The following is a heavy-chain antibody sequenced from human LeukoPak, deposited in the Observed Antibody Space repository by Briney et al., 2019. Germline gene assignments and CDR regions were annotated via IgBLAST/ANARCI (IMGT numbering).Heavy chain of an antibody. Sequence: GGSLRLSCAASGVTFSRYWMYWVRQAPGKGLVFVSGIFSDGNGRRYADSVKGRFTISRDNAKNTVFLQMNSLRAEDTAVYYCIRYDWNYPDYWGQGTLVTVSS. D-gene: IGHD1-7*01. V-gene: IGHV3-74*01. J-gene: IGHJ4*02. CDR1: GVTFSRYW. CDR2: IFSDGNGR. CDR3: IRYDWNYPDY.